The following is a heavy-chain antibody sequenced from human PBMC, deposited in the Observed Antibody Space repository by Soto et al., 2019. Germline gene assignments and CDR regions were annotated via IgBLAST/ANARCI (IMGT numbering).Heavy chain of an antibody. J-gene: IGHJ4*02. CDR3: PRGRTIFGVVNFDY. CDR2: VIPIFSIV. V-gene: IGHV1-69*01. Sequence: QVQLVQSGAEVKRPGSSVKVSCKASGGTFSNSPIAWVRLAPGQGLEWMGGVIPIFSIVKYAQQFQARVTFTADDSTSTAYMELSSLTSEDTAVYYCPRGRTIFGVVNFDYWGQGTLVTVSS. D-gene: IGHD3-3*01. CDR1: GGTFSNSP.